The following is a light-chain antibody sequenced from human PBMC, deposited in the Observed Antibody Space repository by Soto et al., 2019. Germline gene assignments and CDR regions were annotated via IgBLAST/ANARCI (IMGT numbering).Light chain of an antibody. J-gene: IGLJ2*01. CDR3: QSYDSSLRGLV. CDR2: GNN. V-gene: IGLV1-40*01. CDR1: RSNIGAGYD. Sequence: QSVLTQPPSVSGAPGQRVTISCTGRRSNIGAGYDVHWYQQLPGTAPKLLMYGNNIRPSGVPDRFSDSKSGTSASLAITGLQAEDEAAYFCQSYDSSLRGLVFGGGTQLTVL.